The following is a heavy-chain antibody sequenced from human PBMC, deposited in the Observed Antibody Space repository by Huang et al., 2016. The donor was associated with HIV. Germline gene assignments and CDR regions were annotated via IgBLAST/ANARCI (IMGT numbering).Heavy chain of an antibody. CDR1: GFTFISYS. D-gene: IGHD2-2*03. CDR3: ARAASGDGYQGAFDV. Sequence: QVQLVQSGPEVKKPGTSVKLSCKASGFTFISYSIHWLRRAPGHCFHWLGGINTDNGQIPLLQGLQGRVTFSRDTSANTVYMEWTNLGAGENGIYYCARAASGDGYQGAFDVWGQGTMVTASS. CDR2: INTDNGQI. J-gene: IGHJ3*01. V-gene: IGHV1-3*04.